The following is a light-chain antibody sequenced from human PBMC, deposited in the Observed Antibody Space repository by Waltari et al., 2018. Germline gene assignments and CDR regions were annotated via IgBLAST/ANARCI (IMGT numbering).Light chain of an antibody. CDR1: AFPQKY. CDR2: KDR. Sequence: SYELTQSPSVSLSPGQTARITCSGVAFPQKYAYWYQKKPGQAPVLIIFKDRERPSGLPERFSGSTSGTTVTLTITGVQAEDEADYYCLSPETRGSWVFGGGTKLTVL. CDR3: LSPETRGSWV. J-gene: IGLJ2*01. V-gene: IGLV3-25*03.